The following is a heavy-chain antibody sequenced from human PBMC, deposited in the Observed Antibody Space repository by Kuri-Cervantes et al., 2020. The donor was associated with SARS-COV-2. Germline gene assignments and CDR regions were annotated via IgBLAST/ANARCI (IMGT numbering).Heavy chain of an antibody. Sequence: GGSLRLSCAASGFTFSSYSMNWVRQAPGKGLEWVSYISSSSSTIYYADSVKGRFTISRDNVKNSLYLQMNSLGDEDTAVYYCARDGGGYYDSSGYYGQLGFDYWGQGTLVTVSS. CDR2: ISSSSSTI. V-gene: IGHV3-48*02. J-gene: IGHJ4*02. D-gene: IGHD3-22*01. CDR3: ARDGGGYYDSSGYYGQLGFDY. CDR1: GFTFSSYS.